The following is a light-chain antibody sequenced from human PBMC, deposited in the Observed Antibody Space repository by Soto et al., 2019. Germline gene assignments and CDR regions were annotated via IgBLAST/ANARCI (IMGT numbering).Light chain of an antibody. Sequence: QSALTQPASVSGSPGQSITISCTGTSRDVGAYNFVSWYQQHPGKAPKLIFYEVSNRPPGLSDRFSGSKSGTTASLTISGLQAEDEADYFCSSYTTNKTLLFGGGTKVTVL. CDR3: SSYTTNKTLL. J-gene: IGLJ2*01. CDR1: SRDVGAYNF. CDR2: EVS. V-gene: IGLV2-14*01.